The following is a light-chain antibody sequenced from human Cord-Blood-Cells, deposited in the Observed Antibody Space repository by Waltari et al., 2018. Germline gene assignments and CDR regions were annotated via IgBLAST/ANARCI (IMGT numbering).Light chain of an antibody. V-gene: IGKV3-20*01. J-gene: IGKJ3*01. CDR3: QQYGSSPFT. CDR2: GAS. Sequence: EIVLTQSPGTLSLSPGERATLSCRASQSVSSSYLAWYQQKPGQAPRLLIDGASSSATGIPDMFSGSGSGTDFTLTISRLEPEDFAVYYCQQYGSSPFTFGPGTKVDIK. CDR1: QSVSSSY.